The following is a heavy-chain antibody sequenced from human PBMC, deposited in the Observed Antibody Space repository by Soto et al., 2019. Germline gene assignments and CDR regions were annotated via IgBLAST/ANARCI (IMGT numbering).Heavy chain of an antibody. CDR2: INAYNGNT. CDR3: GRDQRPSGLGP. J-gene: IGHJ5*02. V-gene: IGHV1-18*01. Sequence: QIQLVQSGAAVKKPGASVKVSCKTSGYTFNTYGITWVRQAPGQGLEWMGWINAYNGNTNYAQRLQGRVTMTTDTSTSTAYMELRSLRSDDTAVYYCGRDQRPSGLGPWGQGTLVTVSS. CDR1: GYTFNTYG.